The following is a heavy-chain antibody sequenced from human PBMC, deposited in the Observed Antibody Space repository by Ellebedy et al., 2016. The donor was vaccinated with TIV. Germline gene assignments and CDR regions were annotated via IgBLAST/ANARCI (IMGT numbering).Heavy chain of an antibody. CDR1: GGSISSGDYY. J-gene: IGHJ3*02. CDR2: IYYSGST. D-gene: IGHD3-10*01. V-gene: IGHV4-30-4*01. Sequence: SETLSLXXTVSGGSISSGDYYWSWIRQPPGKGLEWIGYIYYSGSTYYNPSLKSRVTISVDTSKNQFSLKLSSVTAADTAVYYCARASGITISGAFDIWGQGTMVTVSS. CDR3: ARASGITISGAFDI.